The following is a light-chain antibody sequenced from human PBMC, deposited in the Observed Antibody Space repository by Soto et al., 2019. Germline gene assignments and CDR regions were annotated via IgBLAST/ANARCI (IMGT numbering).Light chain of an antibody. Sequence: EIVMTQSPATLSVSPGGRSTLSCMASQSVRSNLAWYEQKAGQAPRLLIYCASTRATGIPARFSGSGSGTEFTLTISSLQSEDFEVYYCQQYNNWPRTFGQGTKVDIK. CDR2: CAS. CDR3: QQYNNWPRT. J-gene: IGKJ1*01. CDR1: QSVRSN. V-gene: IGKV3-15*01.